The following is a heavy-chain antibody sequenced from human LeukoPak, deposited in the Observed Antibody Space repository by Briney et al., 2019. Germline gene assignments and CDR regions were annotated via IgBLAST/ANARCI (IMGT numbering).Heavy chain of an antibody. D-gene: IGHD6-6*01. CDR2: IKQDGSEK. Sequence: GGSLRLSCAASGFTFSSYAMSWVRQAPGKGLEWVANIKQDGSEKYYVDSVKGRFTISRDNAKNSLYLQMNSLRAEDTAVYYCARESIAAPYWGQGTLVTVSS. CDR1: GFTFSSYA. V-gene: IGHV3-7*03. CDR3: ARESIAAPY. J-gene: IGHJ4*02.